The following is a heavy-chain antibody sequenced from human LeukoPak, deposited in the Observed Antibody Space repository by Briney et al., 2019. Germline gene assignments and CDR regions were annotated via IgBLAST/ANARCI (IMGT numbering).Heavy chain of an antibody. CDR1: GYTFTSYY. Sequence: ASVKVSCKASGYTFTSYYMHWVRQAPGRGLEWMGIITPSGNSTNYAQKFQGRVTMTRDMSTSTVYMELSSLRSEDTAVYYCARDLAAGDYWGQGTLVTVSS. J-gene: IGHJ4*02. CDR3: ARDLAAGDY. CDR2: ITPSGNST. D-gene: IGHD6-13*01. V-gene: IGHV1-46*01.